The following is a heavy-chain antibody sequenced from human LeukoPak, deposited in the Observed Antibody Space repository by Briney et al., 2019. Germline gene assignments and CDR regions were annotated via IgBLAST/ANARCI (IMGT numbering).Heavy chain of an antibody. CDR3: AKAGWYSSSWYSDY. Sequence: GGSLRLSCAASVFTFSSYFIHWVRQAPGKGLEWVSAISGSGGSTYYADSVKGRFTISRDNSKNTLYLQMNSLRAEDTAVYYCAKAGWYSSSWYSDYWGQGPLVTVSS. V-gene: IGHV3-23*01. J-gene: IGHJ4*02. D-gene: IGHD6-13*01. CDR1: VFTFSSYF. CDR2: ISGSGGST.